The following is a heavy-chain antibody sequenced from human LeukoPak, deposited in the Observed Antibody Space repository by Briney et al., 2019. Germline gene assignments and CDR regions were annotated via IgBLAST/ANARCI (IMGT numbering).Heavy chain of an antibody. D-gene: IGHD2-2*02. CDR1: GGTFSSYA. V-gene: IGHV1-69*05. CDR3: ARVLEYCSSTSCHTADY. CDR2: IIPIFGTA. J-gene: IGHJ4*02. Sequence: SVKVSCKASGGTFSSYAISWVRQAPGQGLEWMGGIIPIFGTANYAQKFQGRVTITTDESTSTAYMELRSLRSDDTAVYYCARVLEYCSSTSCHTADYWGQGTLVTVSS.